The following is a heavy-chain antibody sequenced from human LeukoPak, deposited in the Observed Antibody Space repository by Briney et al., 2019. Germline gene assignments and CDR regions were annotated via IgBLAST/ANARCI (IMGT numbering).Heavy chain of an antibody. CDR2: IIPIFGTA. D-gene: IGHD3-22*01. J-gene: IGHJ4*02. CDR1: GGTFSSYA. Sequence: ASVKVSCKASGGTFSSYAISWVRQAPGQGLEWMGGIIPIFGTANYAQKLQGRVTMTTDTSTSTAYMELRSLRSDDTAVYYCARDGRGNYYDSSGLHDYWGQGTLVTVSS. V-gene: IGHV1-69*05. CDR3: ARDGRGNYYDSSGLHDY.